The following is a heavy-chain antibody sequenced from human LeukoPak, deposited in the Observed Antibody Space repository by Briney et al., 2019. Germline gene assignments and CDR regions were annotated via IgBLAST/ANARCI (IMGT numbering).Heavy chain of an antibody. CDR1: GFTFSKYW. CDR3: ATKQWLAPPPDS. D-gene: IGHD6-19*01. CDR2: INTDGTVT. J-gene: IGHJ4*02. V-gene: IGHV3-74*01. Sequence: GGSLRLSCAVSGFTFSKYWTLWVRQAPGKGLESVSRINTDGTVTTYADSVKGRFTVSRDNADNTMFLQMNSVRDEDTAVYYCATKQWLAPPPDSWGQGTPVTVSS.